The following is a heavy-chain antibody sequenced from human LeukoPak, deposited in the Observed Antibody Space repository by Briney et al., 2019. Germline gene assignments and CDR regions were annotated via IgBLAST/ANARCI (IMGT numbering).Heavy chain of an antibody. J-gene: IGHJ4*02. D-gene: IGHD3-10*01. CDR2: IHHSGRT. CDR1: VYSISSDYY. V-gene: IGHV4-38-2*02. CDR3: ARDPGGTLLWFGEFNFDY. Sequence: SETLSLTCTVSVYSISSDYYWGWIRQPPGKGLEWSGRIHHSGRTYYNPALKSRVTISVDTSKNQFSLKLSSVTAADTAVYYCARDPGGTLLWFGEFNFDYWGQGTLVTVSS.